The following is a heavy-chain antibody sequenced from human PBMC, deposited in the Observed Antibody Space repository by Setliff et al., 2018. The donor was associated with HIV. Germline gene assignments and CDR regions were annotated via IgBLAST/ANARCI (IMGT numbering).Heavy chain of an antibody. V-gene: IGHV1-8*01. CDR1: GYTSTSYD. J-gene: IGHJ6*03. D-gene: IGHD3-3*01. Sequence: GASVKVSCKASGYTSTSYDINWVRQATGQGLEWMGWMNPDSGNTGSAQNFQGRLTITWNTSISTAYMELGSLGFDDTAVYFCARTRSEGSSVYYYYYMDVWGQGTAVTVSS. CDR3: ARTRSEGSSVYYYYYMDV. CDR2: MNPDSGNT.